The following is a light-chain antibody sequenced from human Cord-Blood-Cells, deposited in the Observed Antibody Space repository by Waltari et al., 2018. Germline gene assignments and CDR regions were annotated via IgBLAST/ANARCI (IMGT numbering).Light chain of an antibody. CDR1: QSVLYSSNNKNY. Sequence: IVMTQSPNSLAVSLGERVTINCKFSQSVLYSSNNKNYLAWYQQKPGPPPKLLIYWASTRESGVPDRFRGSGSGTDFTLTSSSLQAEDVSVYYCRQCYSTLLPFGGGTTVEIK. CDR3: RQCYSTLLP. J-gene: IGKJ4*01. CDR2: WAS. V-gene: IGKV4-1*01.